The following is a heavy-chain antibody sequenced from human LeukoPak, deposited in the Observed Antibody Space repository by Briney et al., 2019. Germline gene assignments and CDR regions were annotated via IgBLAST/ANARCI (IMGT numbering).Heavy chain of an antibody. CDR2: ISGSGGST. CDR1: GFTFSSYA. D-gene: IGHD6-19*01. V-gene: IGHV3-23*01. J-gene: IGHJ4*02. Sequence: GGSLRLSCAASGFTFSSYAMSWVRQAPGKGLEGVSAISGSGGSTYYADSVKGRFTISRDNSKNTLYLQMNSLRAEDTAVYYCAKDPGSGWYHSNYFDYWGQGTLVTVSS. CDR3: AKDPGSGWYHSNYFDY.